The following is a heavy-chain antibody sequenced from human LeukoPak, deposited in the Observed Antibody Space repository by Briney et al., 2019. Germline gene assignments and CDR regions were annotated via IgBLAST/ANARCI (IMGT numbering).Heavy chain of an antibody. J-gene: IGHJ4*02. V-gene: IGHV3-21*06. Sequence: GGSLGLSCAACGFAFSTYTMNWARQAPGKGLEWVASINSGGTTTHYAFSVKGRFPISRDNAQNVLYLQMNGLRGDDAAVYYCLRGDSRDFWGQGTLVSVSS. CDR2: INSGGTTT. D-gene: IGHD3-22*01. CDR1: GFAFSTYT. CDR3: LRGDSRDF.